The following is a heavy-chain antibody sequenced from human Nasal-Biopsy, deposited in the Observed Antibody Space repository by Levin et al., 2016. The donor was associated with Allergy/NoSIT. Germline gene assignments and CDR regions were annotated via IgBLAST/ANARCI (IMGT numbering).Heavy chain of an antibody. CDR1: GASIGTNDYY. D-gene: IGHD3-3*01. CDR3: AREPFILSGMVIEKYYGLDV. CDR2: IFNSGGT. V-gene: IGHV4-61*02. J-gene: IGHJ6*02. Sequence: SETLSLTCTVSGASIGTNDYYWSWLRQPAGKGLEWIGRIFNSGGTNYNPSLKRRVTISIDISRNQFSLRLRSVTAADTAVYYCAREPFILSGMVIEKYYGLDVWGQGTTVTVSS.